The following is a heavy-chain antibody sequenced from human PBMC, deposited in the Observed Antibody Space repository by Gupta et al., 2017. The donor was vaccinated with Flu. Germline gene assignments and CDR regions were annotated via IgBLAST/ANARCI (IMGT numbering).Heavy chain of an antibody. CDR3: VRGRGDRFEY. J-gene: IGHJ4*02. V-gene: IGHV3-13*01. D-gene: IGHD3-10*01. CDR1: GCTFSIYD. CDR2: IGNGGDT. Sequence: EVQLVASGGGLVQPGESLRLSCAASGCTFSIYDMHWVRQATGEGLVWVSGIGNGGDTHYPDSVKGRFTISRENANNALFLQMDSLRAGDTGVYYCVRGRGDRFEYWGQGTLVTVSS.